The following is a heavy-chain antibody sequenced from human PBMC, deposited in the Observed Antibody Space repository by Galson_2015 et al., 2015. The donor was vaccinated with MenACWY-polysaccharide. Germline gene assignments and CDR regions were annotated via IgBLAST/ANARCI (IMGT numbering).Heavy chain of an antibody. Sequence: SLRLSCAAAGFNFNIHPMHWVRQAPGKGLEWVALISSDGDDKYYADSVKGRFTISRDNHKNMVFLEMNSLRAEDTAVYYCVRDGGGGNGWYWFDLWGQGTRDTVSS. CDR1: GFNFNIHP. D-gene: IGHD6-19*01. J-gene: IGHJ5*02. CDR3: VRDGGGGNGWYWFDL. V-gene: IGHV3-30-3*01. CDR2: ISSDGDDK.